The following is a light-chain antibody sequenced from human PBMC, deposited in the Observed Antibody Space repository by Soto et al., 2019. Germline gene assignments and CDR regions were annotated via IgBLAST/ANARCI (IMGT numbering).Light chain of an antibody. V-gene: IGKV1-33*01. CDR1: QDITNY. CDR2: DAS. J-gene: IGKJ5*01. CDR3: QQYGSSPIT. Sequence: IQMTQSPSSLSASVGDRVTITCQASQDITNYLNWYQQKPGKAPRLLLYDASSLETGVPSRFSGSGSGTDFTFTISSLQPEDIATYYCQQYGSSPITFGQGTRLEIK.